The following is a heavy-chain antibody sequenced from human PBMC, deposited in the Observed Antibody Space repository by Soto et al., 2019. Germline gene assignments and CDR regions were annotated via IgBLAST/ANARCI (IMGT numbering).Heavy chain of an antibody. CDR3: ANLQLTDRYHSHNTDV. CDR1: GGSVSSYY. V-gene: IGHV4-59*02. CDR2: FYYSGTT. J-gene: IGHJ6*02. D-gene: IGHD5-18*01. Sequence: QVQLQESGPGLVKPSETLSLTCSVSGGSVSSYYWSWIRQPPGKGLEWIGSFYYSGTTSYNPSLKSRVSISLDTSKNQFSLRLTSVTAADTALYYCANLQLTDRYHSHNTDVWGQGTTVTVSS.